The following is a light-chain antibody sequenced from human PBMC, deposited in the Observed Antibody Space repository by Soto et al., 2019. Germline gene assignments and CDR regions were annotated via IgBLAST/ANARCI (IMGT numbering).Light chain of an antibody. CDR2: DAS. V-gene: IGKV3-20*01. CDR1: ESVVSNY. J-gene: IGKJ1*01. CDR3: QQYGSIPWT. Sequence: NGLSQSPGTLSLSQGERATLSCRATESVVSNYLAWYQLKPGQAPRLLIYDASSRATGIPDRFSGSGSGTDFTLTISRLEPEDFAVYYCQQYGSIPWTFGQGTKVDNK.